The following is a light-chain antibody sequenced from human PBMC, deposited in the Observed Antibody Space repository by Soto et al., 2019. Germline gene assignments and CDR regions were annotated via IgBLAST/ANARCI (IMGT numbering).Light chain of an antibody. CDR2: GAS. Sequence: EIVLTQSPGTLSLSPGERATLSCRASQSVSSSYLAWYQQKPGQAPRLLIYGASRRATGIPDRFSGSGSGTDFTLTISRLEPEDFAVYYCQQYGSSPLVTFGGGTKVEIK. J-gene: IGKJ4*01. CDR1: QSVSSSY. V-gene: IGKV3-20*01. CDR3: QQYGSSPLVT.